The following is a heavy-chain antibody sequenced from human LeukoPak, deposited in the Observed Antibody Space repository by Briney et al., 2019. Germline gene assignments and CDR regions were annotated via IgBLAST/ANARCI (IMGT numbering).Heavy chain of an antibody. Sequence: GGSLRLSCAASGFTFSSYAMHWVRQAPGKGLEWVAVIWYDGNNKYYADSVKGRFTISRDNSKNTLYLQMNSLRAEDTAVYYCARGWSGYYSSFDYWGQEALVTVSS. D-gene: IGHD3-3*01. CDR1: GFTFSSYA. V-gene: IGHV3-33*08. CDR2: IWYDGNNK. CDR3: ARGWSGYYSSFDY. J-gene: IGHJ4*02.